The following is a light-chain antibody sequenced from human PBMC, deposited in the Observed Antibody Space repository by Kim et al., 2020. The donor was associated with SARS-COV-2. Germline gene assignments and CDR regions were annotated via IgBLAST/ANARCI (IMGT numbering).Light chain of an antibody. CDR1: SSDVGSYNL. V-gene: IGLV2-23*02. J-gene: IGLJ2*01. CDR2: EVT. CDR3: CSYAGSTTYVL. Sequence: SIAIACTGPSSDVGSYNLVSWYQQYAGKAPKLIIYEVTERPSGISDRFSGSKSGNTASLTISGLQAEDEAHYYCCSYAGSTTYVLFGGGTQLTVL.